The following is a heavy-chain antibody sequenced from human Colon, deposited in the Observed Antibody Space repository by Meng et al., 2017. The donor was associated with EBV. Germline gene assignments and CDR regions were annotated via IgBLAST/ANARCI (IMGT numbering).Heavy chain of an antibody. CDR1: GGSIGSYY. CDR2: IYYSGST. J-gene: IGHJ5*02. V-gene: IGHV4-59*08. CDR3: ARHFINWFDP. Sequence: QVLVQASGPGLVQPSESRSLTCTVSGGSIGSYYWSWIRQPPGKGLEWIGYIYYSGSTNYNPSLKSRVTISVDTSKNQFSLKLSSVTAADTAVYYCARHFINWFDPWGQGTLVTVSS.